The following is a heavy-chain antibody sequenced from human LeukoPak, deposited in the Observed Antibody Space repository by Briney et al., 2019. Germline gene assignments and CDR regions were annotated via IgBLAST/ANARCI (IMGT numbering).Heavy chain of an antibody. Sequence: GGSLRLSCVVSGFTFSTYWMSWVRQAPGKGLEWVSGINWNGGSTGYADSVKGRFTISRDNAKNSLYLQMNSLRAEDTALYYCARDLYGYNWFDPWGQGTLVTVSS. D-gene: IGHD3-10*01. J-gene: IGHJ5*02. CDR2: INWNGGST. CDR1: GFTFSTYW. V-gene: IGHV3-20*04. CDR3: ARDLYGYNWFDP.